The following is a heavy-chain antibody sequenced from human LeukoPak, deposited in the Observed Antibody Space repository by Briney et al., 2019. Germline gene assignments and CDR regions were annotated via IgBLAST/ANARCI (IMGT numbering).Heavy chain of an antibody. CDR1: GDSVSSNSVA. V-gene: IGHV6-1*01. D-gene: IGHD3-10*01. CDR2: TYYRSKWYN. CDR3: ARNYYGIDV. Sequence: HSQTLSLTCAISGDSVSSNSVAWNWIRQSPSRGLEWLGKTYYRSKWYNDFAESVKRRISINPDTSKNQFSLQLNSVTPEDTAVYYCARNYYGIDVWGQGTTVTVSS. J-gene: IGHJ6*02.